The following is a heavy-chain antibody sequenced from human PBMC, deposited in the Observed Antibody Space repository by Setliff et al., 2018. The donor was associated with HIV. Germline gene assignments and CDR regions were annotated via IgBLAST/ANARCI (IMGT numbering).Heavy chain of an antibody. J-gene: IGHJ3*02. V-gene: IGHV3-30*04. Sequence: GGSLRLSCAASGFTFSSYAMHWVRQAPGKGLECVAVISYDGSNKYYADSVKGRLTISRDNSKNTLYLQMNSLRAEDTAVYCCARSKGHLYYDDDTGYVLRAFDIWGQGTMVTVSS. CDR2: ISYDGSNK. CDR1: GFTFSSYA. D-gene: IGHD3-22*01. CDR3: ARSKGHLYYDDDTGYVLRAFDI.